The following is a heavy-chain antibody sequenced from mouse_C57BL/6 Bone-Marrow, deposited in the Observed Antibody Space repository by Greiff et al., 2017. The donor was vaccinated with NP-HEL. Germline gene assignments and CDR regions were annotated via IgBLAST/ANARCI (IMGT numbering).Heavy chain of an antibody. CDR1: GFSLTSYG. CDR2: IWSGGST. V-gene: IGHV2-2*01. J-gene: IGHJ3*01. D-gene: IGHD1-1*01. CDR3: ARNYYGSPAY. Sequence: QVQLKESGPGLVQPSQSLSITCTVSGFSLTSYGVHWVRQSPGKGLEWLGVIWSGGSTDYNAAFISRLSISKDNSKSQVFFKMNSLQADDTAIYYCARNYYGSPAYWGQGTLVTVSA.